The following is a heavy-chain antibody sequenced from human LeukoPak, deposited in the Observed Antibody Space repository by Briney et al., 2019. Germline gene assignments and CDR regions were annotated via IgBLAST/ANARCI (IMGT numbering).Heavy chain of an antibody. CDR2: ISYDGSNK. D-gene: IGHD3-10*01. CDR1: GFTFSSFA. J-gene: IGHJ4*02. Sequence: HTGGSLRLSCAASGFTFSSFAMHWVRQAPGKGLEWVAVISYDGSNKYYADSVKGRFTISRDNSTNTLYLQMNSLRAEDTAVYYCARDPRSMVRGVMTGWGQGTLVTVSS. CDR3: ARDPRSMVRGVMTG. V-gene: IGHV3-30-3*01.